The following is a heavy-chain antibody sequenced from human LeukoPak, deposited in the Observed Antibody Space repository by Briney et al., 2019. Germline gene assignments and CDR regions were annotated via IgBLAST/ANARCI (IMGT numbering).Heavy chain of an antibody. CDR2: INPNSGST. CDR1: GYTFTGYY. CDR3: ARDPGVVNWFDP. D-gene: IGHD2-15*01. Sequence: GASVKVSCKASGYTFTGYYMHWVRQAPGQGLEWMGWINPNSGSTNYAQKFQGRVTMTRDTSISTAYMELSRLRSDDTAVYYCARDPGVVNWFDPWGQGTLVTVSS. J-gene: IGHJ5*02. V-gene: IGHV1-2*02.